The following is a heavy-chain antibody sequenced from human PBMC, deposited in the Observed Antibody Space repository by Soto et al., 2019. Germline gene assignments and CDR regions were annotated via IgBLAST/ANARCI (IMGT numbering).Heavy chain of an antibody. CDR2: RSYDGSKK. V-gene: IGHV3-30*18. Sequence: QVQLVESGGGVVQPGRSLTLSCAASEFTFSSYGIHWVRQAPGKGLEWVAVRSYDGSKKQYADSVKGRFTISRDNSKNTLHLQMHSLRAEDTAVYYCAKDTYYHDTTGYYVFDYWGQGTLVTVSS. D-gene: IGHD3-22*01. CDR1: EFTFSSYG. CDR3: AKDTYYHDTTGYYVFDY. J-gene: IGHJ4*02.